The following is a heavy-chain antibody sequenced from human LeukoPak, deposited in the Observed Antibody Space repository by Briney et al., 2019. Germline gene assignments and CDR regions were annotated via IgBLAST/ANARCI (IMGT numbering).Heavy chain of an antibody. J-gene: IGHJ4*02. Sequence: PGGSLRLSCAASGFTFSSYAMSWVRQAPGKGLEWVSAISGSGGSTYYADSVKGRFTIFRDNSKNTLYLQMNSLRAEDTAVYYCAKKPVDGIVVVPGATYYFDYWGQGTLVTVSS. CDR1: GFTFSSYA. CDR3: AKKPVDGIVVVPGATYYFDY. CDR2: ISGSGGST. V-gene: IGHV3-23*01. D-gene: IGHD3-22*01.